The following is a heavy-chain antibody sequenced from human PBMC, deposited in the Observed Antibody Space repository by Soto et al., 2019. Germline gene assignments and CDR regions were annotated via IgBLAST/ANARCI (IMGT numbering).Heavy chain of an antibody. J-gene: IGHJ6*02. CDR1: GFSFDEYA. V-gene: IGHV3-9*01. CDR3: AKGTGGTANGMDV. Sequence: EVRLVESGGDLVQPGRSLRLSCAASGFSFDEYAMHWGRQAPGKGLEWVSGIAWNGGSIGYADSVKGRFTISRDNAKNCLYLQMNSLRPEDTAFYYCAKGTGGTANGMDVWGQGTTVTVSS. CDR2: IAWNGGSI. D-gene: IGHD2-21*02.